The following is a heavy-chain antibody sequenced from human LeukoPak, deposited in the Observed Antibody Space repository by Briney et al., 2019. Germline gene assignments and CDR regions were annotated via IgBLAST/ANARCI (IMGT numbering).Heavy chain of an antibody. CDR3: AKGSGLTGTFFDY. V-gene: IGHV3-23*01. Sequence: GGSLRLSCGASGFTFSSYAMSWVRQAPGRGLEWVSTISGSGGSTYYADSVKGRFTISRDNSKNTLYLQMNSLRAEDTAVYYCAKGSGLTGTFFDYWGQGTLVTVSS. CDR1: GFTFSSYA. J-gene: IGHJ4*02. CDR2: ISGSGGST. D-gene: IGHD7-27*01.